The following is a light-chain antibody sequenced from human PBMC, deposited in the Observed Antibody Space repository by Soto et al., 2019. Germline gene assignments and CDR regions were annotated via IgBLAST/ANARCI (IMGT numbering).Light chain of an antibody. CDR1: QSISSW. J-gene: IGKJ5*01. V-gene: IGKV1-5*03. CDR2: KAS. CDR3: QQYNGT. Sequence: DIHMTHSPSTLSASVGDRVTITCRASQSISSWLAWYQQKPGKAPKLLIYKASSLESGVPSRFSGSGSGTEFTLTISSLQPDDFATYYCQQYNGTFGQGTRLEIK.